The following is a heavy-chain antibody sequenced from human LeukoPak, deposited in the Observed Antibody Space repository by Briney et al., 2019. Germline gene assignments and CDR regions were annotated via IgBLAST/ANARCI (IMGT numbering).Heavy chain of an antibody. CDR3: ARHTETGINGAFDI. J-gene: IGHJ3*02. D-gene: IGHD1-1*01. V-gene: IGHV4-59*08. CDR2: IFHTGTT. Sequence: SETLSLTCTVSGGSISSYYWSWIRQPPGKGLEWIGYIFHTGTTNYNPSLKSRVTISVDTSKNQFSLKLSSVTAADTAVYYCARHTETGINGAFDIWGQGTMVTVSS. CDR1: GGSISSYY.